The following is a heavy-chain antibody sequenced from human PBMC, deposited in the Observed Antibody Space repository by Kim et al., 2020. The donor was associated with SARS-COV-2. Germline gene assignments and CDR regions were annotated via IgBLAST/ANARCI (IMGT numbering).Heavy chain of an antibody. CDR3: ARDELWGGPGAFDI. CDR1: GFTFSSYG. D-gene: IGHD5-18*01. Sequence: GGSLRLSCAASGFTFSSYGMHWVRQAPGKGLEWVAVIWYDGSNKYYADSVKGRFTISRDNSKNTLYLQMNSLRAEDTAVYYCARDELWGGPGAFDIWGQGTMVTVSS. CDR2: IWYDGSNK. J-gene: IGHJ3*02. V-gene: IGHV3-33*08.